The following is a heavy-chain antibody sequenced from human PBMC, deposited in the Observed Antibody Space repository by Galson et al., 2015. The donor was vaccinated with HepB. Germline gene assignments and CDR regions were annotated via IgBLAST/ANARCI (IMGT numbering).Heavy chain of an antibody. V-gene: IGHV3-33*01. Sequence: SLRLSCAASGFTFSSYGMHWVRQAPGKGLEWVAVIWYDGSNKYYADSVKGRFTISRDNSKNTLYLQMNSLRAEDTAVYYCARGERSSYYYYGMDVWGQGTTVTVSS. D-gene: IGHD1-26*01. CDR1: GFTFSSYG. CDR2: IWYDGSNK. CDR3: ARGERSSYYYYGMDV. J-gene: IGHJ6*02.